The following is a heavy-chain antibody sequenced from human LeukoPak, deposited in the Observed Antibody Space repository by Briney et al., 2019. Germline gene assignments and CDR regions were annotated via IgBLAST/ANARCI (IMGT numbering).Heavy chain of an antibody. V-gene: IGHV4-59*12. Sequence: TSETLSLTCTVSGDSINNYYWSWIRQPPGKGLEWIGYIYYSGSTNYNPSLKSRVTISIDTSRNHFSLKLTSVTAADTAVYYCARVASFNWFDPWGQGTLVTVSS. D-gene: IGHD2-2*01. J-gene: IGHJ5*02. CDR1: GDSINNYY. CDR2: IYYSGST. CDR3: ARVASFNWFDP.